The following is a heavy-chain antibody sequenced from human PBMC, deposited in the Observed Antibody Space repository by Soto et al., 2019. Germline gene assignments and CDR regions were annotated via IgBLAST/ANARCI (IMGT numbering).Heavy chain of an antibody. V-gene: IGHV4-59*01. CDR1: GGSISSYY. CDR3: ARVVAPKGAIDY. J-gene: IGHJ4*02. Sequence: SESLSLTSTASGGSISSYYWSWIRQPPGNVLEWIGYIYYSGSTNYNPSLKSRVTISVATSKNQFALKLSSVTAADTAVYYCARVVAPKGAIDYWGQGTLVTVSS. CDR2: IYYSGST. D-gene: IGHD5-12*01.